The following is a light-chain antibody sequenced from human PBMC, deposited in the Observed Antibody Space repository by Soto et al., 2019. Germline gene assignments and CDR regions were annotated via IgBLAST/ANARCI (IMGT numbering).Light chain of an antibody. Sequence: ESVLPQSPATLSLSPGERATLSCRASQSVSSSLAWYQQKPGQAPRLLIYDASNRATGIPARFSGSGSGTDFTLTISSLEPEDFAVYYCQQRYNWPPITFGQGTRLEI. CDR1: QSVSSS. V-gene: IGKV3-11*01. CDR2: DAS. CDR3: QQRYNWPPIT. J-gene: IGKJ5*01.